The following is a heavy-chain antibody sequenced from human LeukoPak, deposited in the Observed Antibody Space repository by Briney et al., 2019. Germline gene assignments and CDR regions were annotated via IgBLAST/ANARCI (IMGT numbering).Heavy chain of an antibody. CDR2: IYFSGST. CDR3: ARGGGYFNY. V-gene: IGHV4-59*01. J-gene: IGHJ4*02. CDR1: GVSISSYY. Sequence: SETLSLTCTVSGVSISSYYWSWIRQPPGKGLEWIGYIYFSGSTNYNPSLKSRVTISVDTSKTQLSLKLSSVTAADTAVYYCARGGGYFNYWGQGTLVTVSS. D-gene: IGHD3-16*01.